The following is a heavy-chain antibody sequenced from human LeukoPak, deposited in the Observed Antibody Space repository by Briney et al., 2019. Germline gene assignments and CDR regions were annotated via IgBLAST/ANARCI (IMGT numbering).Heavy chain of an antibody. CDR1: GFKFEDYG. CDR3: ARQYTDSRDWYFYYIDV. Sequence: GGSLRLSCVGSGFKFEDYGMNWVRQVPGKGLEWVPGINWSGTNIGYADSVKGRFTISRDNAKNALYLQMNSLRAEDTALYFCARQYTDSRDWYFYYIDVWGKGTTVIVSS. V-gene: IGHV3-20*04. D-gene: IGHD3-22*01. J-gene: IGHJ6*03. CDR2: INWSGTNI.